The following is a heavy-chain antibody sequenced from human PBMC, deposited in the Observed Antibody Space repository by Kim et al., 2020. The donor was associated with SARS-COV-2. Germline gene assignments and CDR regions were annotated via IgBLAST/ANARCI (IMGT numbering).Heavy chain of an antibody. Sequence: SETLSLTCTVSGGSISSSSYYWGWIRQPPGKGLEWIGSIYYSGSTYYNPSLKSRVTISVDTSKNQFSLKLSSVTAADTAVYYCARQEADHYYYYMDVWGKGTPVTVSS. J-gene: IGHJ6*03. D-gene: IGHD2-15*01. V-gene: IGHV4-39*01. CDR2: IYYSGST. CDR1: GGSISSSSYY. CDR3: ARQEADHYYYYMDV.